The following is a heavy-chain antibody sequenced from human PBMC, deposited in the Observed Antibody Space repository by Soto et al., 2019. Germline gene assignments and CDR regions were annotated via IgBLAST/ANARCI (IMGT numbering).Heavy chain of an antibody. CDR1: GFTFSSYA. V-gene: IGHV3-23*01. D-gene: IGHD3-10*01. CDR3: AKSRGSGTYFNPSDAFDI. CDR2: ISGSGGGT. J-gene: IGHJ3*02. Sequence: VQLLDSGGGLVQPGGSLRLSCAASGFTFSSYAMSWVRQAPGKGLEWVSSISGSGGGTYYADSVKGRFTISRDNYKNTLYLQMNSLRAEDTAVFYCAKSRGSGTYFNPSDAFDIWGQGTMVTVSS.